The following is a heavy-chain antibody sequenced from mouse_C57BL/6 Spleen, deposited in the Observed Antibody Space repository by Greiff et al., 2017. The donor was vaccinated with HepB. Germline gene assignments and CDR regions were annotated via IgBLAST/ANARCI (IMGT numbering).Heavy chain of an antibody. Sequence: VQLQQSGPELVKPGASVKISCKASGYTFTDYYMNWVKRSHGKSLEWIGDINPNNGGTSYNQKFKGKATLTVDKSSSTAYMELRSLTSEDSAVYYCARSYGSSHYYAMDYWGQGTSATVSS. CDR3: ARSYGSSHYYAMDY. CDR2: INPNNGGT. J-gene: IGHJ4*01. CDR1: GYTFTDYY. V-gene: IGHV1-26*01. D-gene: IGHD1-1*01.